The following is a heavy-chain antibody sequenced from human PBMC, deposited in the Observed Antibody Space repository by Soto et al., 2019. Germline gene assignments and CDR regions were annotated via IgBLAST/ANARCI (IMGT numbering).Heavy chain of an antibody. J-gene: IGHJ4*02. CDR1: GFTFSSYA. CDR2: ISYDGSNK. D-gene: IGHD3-3*01. Sequence: PGGSLRLSCAASGFTFSSYAMHWVRQAPGKGLEWVAVISYDGSNKYYADSVKGRFTISRDNSKNTLYLQMNSLRAEDTAVYYCARDELLDFWSGYYKKALDYWGQGTLVTVSS. CDR3: ARDELLDFWSGYYKKALDY. V-gene: IGHV3-30-3*01.